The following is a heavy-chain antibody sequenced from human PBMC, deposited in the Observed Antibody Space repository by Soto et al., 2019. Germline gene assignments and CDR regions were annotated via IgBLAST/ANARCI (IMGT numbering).Heavy chain of an antibody. V-gene: IGHV4-34*01. CDR2: INHSGST. CDR1: GGSFSGYY. J-gene: IGHJ5*02. CDR3: ATTSWSNSLCDP. D-gene: IGHD2-2*01. Sequence: PSETLSLTCAVYGGSFSGYYWSWIRQPPGKGLEWIGEINHSGSTSYNPSLKSRVIISVDTSKNQFSLKLTSVTAAEAAVYYCATTSWSNSLCDPSDKVNLVVVAS.